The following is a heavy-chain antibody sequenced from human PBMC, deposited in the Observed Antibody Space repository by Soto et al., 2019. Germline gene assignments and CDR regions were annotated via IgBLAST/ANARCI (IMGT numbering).Heavy chain of an antibody. J-gene: IGHJ6*02. D-gene: IGHD1-1*01. V-gene: IGHV1-18*04. CDR1: GYTFTSYG. CDR3: ARGKGMEENYYYYGMDI. CDR2: ISAYNGNT. Sequence: ASVKVSCKASGYTFTSYGISWVRQAPGQGLEWMGWISAYNGNTNYAQKLQGRVTITRDTSASTAYMEVSSLRPEDTAVYYCARGKGMEENYYYYGMDIWGQGTTVTVSS.